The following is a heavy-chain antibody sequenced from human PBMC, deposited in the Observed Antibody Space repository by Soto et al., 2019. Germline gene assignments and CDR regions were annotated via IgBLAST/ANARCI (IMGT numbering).Heavy chain of an antibody. CDR3: ARDHSSSSESYYYYYGMDV. CDR1: GCTFSSYA. V-gene: IGHV1-69*06. D-gene: IGHD6-6*01. CDR2: IIPIFGTA. Sequence: SVKVSCKASGCTFSSYAISCVRQAPGQGLEWMGGIIPIFGTANYAQKFQGRVTITADKSTSTAYMELSSLRSEDTAVYYCARDHSSSSESYYYYYGMDVWGQGTTVTVSS. J-gene: IGHJ6*02.